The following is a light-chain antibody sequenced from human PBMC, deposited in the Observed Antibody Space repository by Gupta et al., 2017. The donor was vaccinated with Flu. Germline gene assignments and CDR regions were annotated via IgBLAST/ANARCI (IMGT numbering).Light chain of an antibody. CDR1: GLSNYA. CDR3: QTWDIDILVV. V-gene: IGLV4-69*01. Sequence: GLSNYAIAWHQQQPEKGPRYLMRINSDGSHSRGDGIPDRFSGSSSGAERFLNISSLQSEDEADYYCQTWDIDILVVFGGGTKVTVL. CDR2: INSDGSH. J-gene: IGLJ2*01.